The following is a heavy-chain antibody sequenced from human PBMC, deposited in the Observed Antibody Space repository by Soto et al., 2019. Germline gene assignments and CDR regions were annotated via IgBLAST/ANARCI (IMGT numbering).Heavy chain of an antibody. Sequence: GASVKVSCKASGYTFTGYAMHWVRQAPGQSLEWMGWINAVNGNTEYSQKFQGRVTITRDTSASTAYMELSSLRSEDTAVYYCARGRGDYVALWGDIWGQGTMVTVSS. CDR2: INAVNGNT. J-gene: IGHJ3*02. V-gene: IGHV1-3*01. CDR1: GYTFTGYA. CDR3: ARGRGDYVALWGDI. D-gene: IGHD4-17*01.